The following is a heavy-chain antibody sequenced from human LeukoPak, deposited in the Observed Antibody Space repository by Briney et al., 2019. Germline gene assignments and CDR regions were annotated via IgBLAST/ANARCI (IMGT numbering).Heavy chain of an antibody. CDR2: IYYSGST. Sequence: SETLSLTCTVSGGSISGSSYYWGWIRQPPGKGLEWIGSIYYSGSTYYNPSLKSRVTISVDTSKNQFSLKLSSVTAADTAVYYCARLDSDYDFWSVSHNWFDPWGQGTLVTVSS. J-gene: IGHJ5*02. V-gene: IGHV4-39*01. CDR3: ARLDSDYDFWSVSHNWFDP. D-gene: IGHD3-3*01. CDR1: GGSISGSSYY.